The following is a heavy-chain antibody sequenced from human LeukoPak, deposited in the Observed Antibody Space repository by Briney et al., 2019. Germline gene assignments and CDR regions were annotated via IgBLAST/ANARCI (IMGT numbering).Heavy chain of an antibody. Sequence: GGSLRLSCAASGFTSSSYEMNWVRQAPGKGLEWVSYISSSGSTIYYADSVKGRFTISRDNAKNSLYLQMNSLRAEDTAVYYCARDRRGGIAAAANYFDYWGQGTLVTVSS. CDR2: ISSSGSTI. CDR1: GFTSSSYE. D-gene: IGHD6-13*01. J-gene: IGHJ4*02. V-gene: IGHV3-48*03. CDR3: ARDRRGGIAAAANYFDY.